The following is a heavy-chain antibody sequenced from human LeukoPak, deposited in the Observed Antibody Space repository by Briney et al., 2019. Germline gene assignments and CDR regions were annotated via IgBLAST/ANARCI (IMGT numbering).Heavy chain of an antibody. J-gene: IGHJ6*03. V-gene: IGHV3-30*02. D-gene: IGHD4-23*01. CDR1: GFTFSSHW. CDR2: IRYDGSNK. Sequence: GGSLRLSCAASGFTFSSHWMTWVRQAPGKGLEWVAFIRYDGSNKYYADSVKGRFTISRDNSKNTLYLQMNSLRSDDTAVYYCARDLDYGGTSASDYYYYYYMDVWGKGTTVTVSS. CDR3: ARDLDYGGTSASDYYYYYYMDV.